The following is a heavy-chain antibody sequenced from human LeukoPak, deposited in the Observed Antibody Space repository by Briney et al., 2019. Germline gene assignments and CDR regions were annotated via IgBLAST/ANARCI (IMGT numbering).Heavy chain of an antibody. Sequence: GGSLRLSCAASGFTFSSYWMSWVRQAPGKGLEWVANIKQDGSEKYYVDSVKGRFTISRDNAKNSLYLQMNSLRAEDTAVYYCAKFDKRRGILKMVITAYKYYFDYWGQGTLVTVSS. CDR2: IKQDGSEK. J-gene: IGHJ4*02. CDR3: AKFDKRRGILKMVITAYKYYFDY. D-gene: IGHD3-22*01. V-gene: IGHV3-7*03. CDR1: GFTFSSYW.